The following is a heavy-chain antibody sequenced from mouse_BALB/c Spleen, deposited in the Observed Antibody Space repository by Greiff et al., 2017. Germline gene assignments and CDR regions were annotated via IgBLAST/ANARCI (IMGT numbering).Heavy chain of an antibody. CDR2: IWAGGST. Sequence: QVHVKQSGPGLVAPSQSLSITCTVSGFSLTSYGVHWVRQPPGKGLEWLGVIWAGGSTNYNSALMSRLSISKDNSKSQVFLKMNSLQTDDTAMYYCARDDHHGGFAYWGQGTLVTVSA. V-gene: IGHV2-9*02. J-gene: IGHJ3*01. CDR3: ARDDHHGGFAY. CDR1: GFSLTSYG.